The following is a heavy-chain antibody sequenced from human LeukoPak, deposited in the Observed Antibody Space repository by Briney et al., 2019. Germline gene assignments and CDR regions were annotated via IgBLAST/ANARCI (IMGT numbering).Heavy chain of an antibody. J-gene: IGHJ4*02. V-gene: IGHV1-18*01. CDR2: ISGYNGNT. D-gene: IGHD4-17*01. Sequence: ASVNVSCKASGYSFTSYGISWVRQAPGQGLEWMGWISGYNGNTNYAQKFQGRVTMTTDTSTSTAYMELRSLRSDDTAVYYCARVHRGDYAKNCDYWGQGTLVTVSS. CDR3: ARVHRGDYAKNCDY. CDR1: GYSFTSYG.